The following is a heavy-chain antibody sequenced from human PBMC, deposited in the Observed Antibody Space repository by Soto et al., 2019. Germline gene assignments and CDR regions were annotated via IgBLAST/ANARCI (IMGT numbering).Heavy chain of an antibody. CDR1: GFTFSSYA. CDR3: ARDKFRGWDIVVVPAAY. CDR2: ISYDGSNK. J-gene: IGHJ4*02. D-gene: IGHD2-2*01. V-gene: IGHV3-30-3*01. Sequence: GGSLRLSCAASGFTFSSYAMHWVRQAPGKGLEWVAVISYDGSNKYYADSVKGRFTISRDNSKNTLYLQMNSLRAEDTAVYYCARDKFRGWDIVVVPAAYWGQGTLVTVSS.